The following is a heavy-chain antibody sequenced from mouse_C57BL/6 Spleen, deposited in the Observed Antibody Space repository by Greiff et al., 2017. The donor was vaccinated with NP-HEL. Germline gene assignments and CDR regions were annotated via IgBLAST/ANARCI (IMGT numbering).Heavy chain of an antibody. J-gene: IGHJ4*01. CDR3: ARGLWSFYAMDY. CDR1: GFTFSDYG. CDR2: ISSGSSTI. D-gene: IGHD1-1*02. V-gene: IGHV5-17*01. Sequence: EVQGVESGGGLVKPGGSLKLSCAASGFTFSDYGMHWVRQAPEKGLEWVAYISSGSSTIYYADTVKGRFTISRDNAKNTLFLQMTSLRSEDTAMYYCARGLWSFYAMDYWGQGTSVTVSS.